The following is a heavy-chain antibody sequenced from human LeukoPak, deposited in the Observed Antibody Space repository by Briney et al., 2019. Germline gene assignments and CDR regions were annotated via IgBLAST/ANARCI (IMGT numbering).Heavy chain of an antibody. Sequence: SVKVSCKASGGTFSSYTISWVRQAPGQGLEWMGRIIPSLGIANYAQKFQGRLTITADKSTSTDYMELSSLRSEDTAVYYCARDLDRTSFPFDPWGQGTLVTVSS. CDR2: IIPSLGIA. CDR3: ARDLDRTSFPFDP. V-gene: IGHV1-69*04. D-gene: IGHD3/OR15-3a*01. CDR1: GGTFSSYT. J-gene: IGHJ5*02.